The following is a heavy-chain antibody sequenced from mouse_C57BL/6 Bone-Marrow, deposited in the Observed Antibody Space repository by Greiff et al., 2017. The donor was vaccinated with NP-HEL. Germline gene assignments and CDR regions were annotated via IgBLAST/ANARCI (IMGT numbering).Heavy chain of an antibody. V-gene: IGHV1-50*01. CDR2: IDPSDSYT. CDR3: ARYDYDRGNYFDY. CDR1: GYTFTSYW. J-gene: IGHJ2*01. Sequence: QVQLQQPGAELVKPGASVKLSCKASGYTFTSYWMQWVKQRPGQGLEWIGEIDPSDSYTNYNQKFKGKATLTVDTSSSPAYMQLSSLTSEDSAVYYCARYDYDRGNYFDYWGQGTTLTVSS. D-gene: IGHD2-4*01.